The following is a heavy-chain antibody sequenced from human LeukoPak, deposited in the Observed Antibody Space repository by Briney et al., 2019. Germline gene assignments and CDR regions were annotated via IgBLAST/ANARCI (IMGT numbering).Heavy chain of an antibody. CDR2: ISTYNDNT. J-gene: IGHJ4*02. V-gene: IGHV1-18*01. CDR1: GYTFTSYG. CDR3: ARVTSGSYYHFEY. D-gene: IGHD1-26*01. Sequence: ASVKVSCKAFGYTFTSYGITWVRQAPGQGLEWMGWISTYNDNTNYPQKFQGRVTMTTDTSTSTAHMELRSLRSDDTAMYYCARVTSGSYYHFEYWGQGTLVTVSS.